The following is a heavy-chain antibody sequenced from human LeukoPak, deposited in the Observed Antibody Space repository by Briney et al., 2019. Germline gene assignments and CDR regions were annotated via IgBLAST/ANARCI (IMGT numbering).Heavy chain of an antibody. D-gene: IGHD5-18*01. J-gene: IGHJ3*02. Sequence: GGSLRLSCAASGFTFSSYSMNWVRQAPGKGLEWVSSISSSSSSSYIYYADSVKGRFTISRDNAKNSLYLQMNSLRAEDTAVYYCARGDTAMVLSAFDIWGQGTMVTVSS. V-gene: IGHV3-21*01. CDR1: GFTFSSYS. CDR3: ARGDTAMVLSAFDI. CDR2: ISSSSSSSYI.